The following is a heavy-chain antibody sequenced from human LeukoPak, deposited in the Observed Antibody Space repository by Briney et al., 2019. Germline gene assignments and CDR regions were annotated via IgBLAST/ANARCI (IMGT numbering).Heavy chain of an antibody. V-gene: IGHV4-30-2*01. J-gene: IGHJ4*02. Sequence: SQTLSLTCTVSGGSISSGGYYWSWIRQPPGKGLEWIGYIYHSGSTYYNPSLKSRVTISVDRSKNQLSLKLSSVTAADTAVYYCARGLGDTIFGVVIINSSSYFDYWGQGTLVTVSS. CDR1: GGSISSGGYY. CDR2: IYHSGST. D-gene: IGHD3-3*01. CDR3: ARGLGDTIFGVVIINSSSYFDY.